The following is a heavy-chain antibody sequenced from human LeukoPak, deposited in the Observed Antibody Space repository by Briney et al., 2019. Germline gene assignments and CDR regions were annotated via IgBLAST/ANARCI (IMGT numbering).Heavy chain of an antibody. J-gene: IGHJ4*02. CDR1: GGSISGSY. V-gene: IGHV4-59*01. CDR3: AGVGSGSYSD. Sequence: PSETLSLTCTVSGGSISGSYWSWIRQPPGKGLEWIGYIYYSGSTNYNPSLKSRVTISVDTSKNQFSLKLSSVTAADTAVYYCAGVGSGSYSDWGQGTLVTVSS. D-gene: IGHD1-26*01. CDR2: IYYSGST.